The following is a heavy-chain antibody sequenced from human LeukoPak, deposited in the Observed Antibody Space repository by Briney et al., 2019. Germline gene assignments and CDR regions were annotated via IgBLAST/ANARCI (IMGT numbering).Heavy chain of an antibody. CDR3: ARRAYSSGAH. D-gene: IGHD6-19*01. CDR2: IYYSGST. Sequence: RSETLSLTCAVSGASIISSSYYWGWIRQPPGKGPEWIGSIYYSGSTNYNPTLKSRVTISADTSKNQFSLKLSSVTAADTAVYYCARRAYSSGAHWGQGTLVTVSS. J-gene: IGHJ4*02. CDR1: GASIISSSYY. V-gene: IGHV4-39*01.